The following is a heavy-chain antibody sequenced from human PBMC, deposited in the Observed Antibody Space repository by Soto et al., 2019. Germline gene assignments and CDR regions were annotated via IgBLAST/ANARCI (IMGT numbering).Heavy chain of an antibody. D-gene: IGHD3-3*01. Sequence: QVHLVQSGAEVKEPGASVKVSCKASDYTFRNYAITWVRQAPGQGLEWMGWINTYKGDTNYAHKFQGRVTMTTDTSTSTAYMELRSLRSDDTAIYYCARDAAFWSGRNLNWFDSWGQGTLVTVSS. CDR1: DYTFRNYA. V-gene: IGHV1-18*04. CDR3: ARDAAFWSGRNLNWFDS. CDR2: INTYKGDT. J-gene: IGHJ5*01.